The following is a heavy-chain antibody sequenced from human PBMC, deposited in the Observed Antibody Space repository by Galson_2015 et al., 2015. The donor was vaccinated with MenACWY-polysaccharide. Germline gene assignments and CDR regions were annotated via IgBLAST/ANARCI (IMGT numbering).Heavy chain of an antibody. Sequence: SLRLSCAASGLTFSNNWIHWVRQAPGKGLEWVANIKKDGSEKYYVDSVKGRSTISRDNALYLQMNSLRAEDTAVYFCARGHYGMDVWGQGTTVTVSS. V-gene: IGHV3-7*01. J-gene: IGHJ6*02. CDR2: IKKDGSEK. CDR3: ARGHYGMDV. CDR1: GLTFSNNW.